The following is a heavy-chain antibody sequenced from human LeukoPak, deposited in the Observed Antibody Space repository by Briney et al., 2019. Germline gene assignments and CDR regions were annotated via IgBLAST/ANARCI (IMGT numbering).Heavy chain of an antibody. CDR2: MNPNNGNK. Sequence: ASVKVSCKVSGYTITSYDINWVRQATGQGLEWMGWMNPNNGNKGYAQKFQGRVTMTRNTSISTAYMELSSLRSDDTAVYYCARRTESGYDVPWGQGTLVTVSS. CDR1: GYTITSYD. V-gene: IGHV1-8*01. D-gene: IGHD5-12*01. J-gene: IGHJ5*02. CDR3: ARRTESGYDVP.